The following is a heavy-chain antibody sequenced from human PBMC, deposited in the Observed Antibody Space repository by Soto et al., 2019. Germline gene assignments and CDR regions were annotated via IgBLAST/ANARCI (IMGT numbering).Heavy chain of an antibody. Sequence: PSETLSLTCAVSGGSISSGSYYWSWIRQPPGKGLEWIGYIYYSGSTNYNPSLKSRVTISVDTSKNQFSLKLSSVTAADTAVYYCARAPVPTYYDFWSGYFDYWGQGTLVTVSS. CDR1: GGSISSGSYY. CDR2: IYYSGST. V-gene: IGHV4-61*01. D-gene: IGHD3-3*01. CDR3: ARAPVPTYYDFWSGYFDY. J-gene: IGHJ4*02.